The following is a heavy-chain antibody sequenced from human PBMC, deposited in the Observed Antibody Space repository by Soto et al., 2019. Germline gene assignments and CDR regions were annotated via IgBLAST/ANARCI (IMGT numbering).Heavy chain of an antibody. CDR1: GYTFTSYD. V-gene: IGHV1-8*01. D-gene: IGHD4-17*01. CDR3: ARVSSPVTTFDWFDP. CDR2: MNPNSGNT. Sequence: ASVKVSCKASGYTFTSYDINWVRQATGQGLEWMGWMNPNSGNTGYAQKFQGRVTMTRNTSITTAYMELSSLRSEDTALYYCARVSSPVTTFDWFDPWGQGTLVTVSS. J-gene: IGHJ5*02.